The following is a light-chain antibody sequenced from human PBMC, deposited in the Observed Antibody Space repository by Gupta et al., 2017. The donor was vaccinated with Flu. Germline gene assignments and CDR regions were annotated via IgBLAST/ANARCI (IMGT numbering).Light chain of an antibody. CDR3: QQRYSTPFT. V-gene: IGKV1-39*01. Sequence: DIQMTQSPSSLSASVGDRVTITCRASQRISSYLNWYQQKPGKDPKLLIYAASRVKSGVPSRFSGSGSGTDFTLTISRRQPEDFATYYCQQRYSTPFTFGRGTKVEIK. CDR1: QRISSY. J-gene: IGKJ4*01. CDR2: AAS.